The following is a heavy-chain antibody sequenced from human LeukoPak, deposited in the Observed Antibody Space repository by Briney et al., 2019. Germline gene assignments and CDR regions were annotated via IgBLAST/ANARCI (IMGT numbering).Heavy chain of an antibody. CDR1: GFTFSRYW. D-gene: IGHD3-22*01. Sequence: PGGSLRLSCAASGFTFSRYWMHWVRQAPGKGLVWVSRINSDGSSTSYADSVKGRFTISRDNAKNTLYLQMNSLRAEDTAVYYCARVVYYYDSSGYYHFDYWGQGTLVTVSS. CDR3: ARVVYYYDSSGYYHFDY. CDR2: INSDGSST. V-gene: IGHV3-74*01. J-gene: IGHJ4*02.